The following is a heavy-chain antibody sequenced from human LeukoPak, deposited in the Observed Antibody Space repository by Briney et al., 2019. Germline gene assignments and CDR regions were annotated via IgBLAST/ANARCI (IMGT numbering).Heavy chain of an antibody. CDR1: GFTFSPHY. J-gene: IGHJ4*02. CDR3: GDLGSAGTDH. Sequence: GGSLRLSCAASGFTFSPHYMDWVRQSPGQGLEWAGLIRNKADGYTTIYAASVKGRFTISRDDSKNSVYLQIDSLKTEDTAVYYCGDLGSAGTDHWGQGTLVTVSS. CDR2: IRNKADGYTT. V-gene: IGHV3-72*01. D-gene: IGHD3-10*01.